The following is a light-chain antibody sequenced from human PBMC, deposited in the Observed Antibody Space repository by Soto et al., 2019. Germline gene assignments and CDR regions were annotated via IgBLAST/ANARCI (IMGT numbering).Light chain of an antibody. CDR1: SSDIGGYNY. J-gene: IGLJ3*02. CDR3: SSYTSSSLWV. Sequence: QSALTQPASVSGSPGQSITISCTGTSSDIGGYNYVSWYQQHPGKAPKLMIYDVSNRPSGVSNRFSGSKSGNTASLTISGLQAEDEADYSCSSYTSSSLWVLGGGTKLTVL. CDR2: DVS. V-gene: IGLV2-14*03.